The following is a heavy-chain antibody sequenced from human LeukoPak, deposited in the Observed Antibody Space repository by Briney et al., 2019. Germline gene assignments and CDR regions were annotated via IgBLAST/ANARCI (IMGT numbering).Heavy chain of an antibody. CDR2: IKSKTDGGTT. J-gene: IGHJ6*02. CDR3: TTDRYWDYYYYGMDA. V-gene: IGHV3-15*01. CDR1: GFTFSNAW. Sequence: RTGGSLRLSCAASGFTFSNAWMSWVRQAPGKGLEWVGRIKSKTDGGTTDYAAPVKGRFTISRDDSKNTLYLQMNSLKTEDTAVYYCTTDRYWDYYYYGMDAWGQGTTVTVSS. D-gene: IGHD2-8*02.